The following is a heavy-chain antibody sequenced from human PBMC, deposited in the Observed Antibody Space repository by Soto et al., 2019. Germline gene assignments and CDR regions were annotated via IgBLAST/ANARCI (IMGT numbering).Heavy chain of an antibody. D-gene: IGHD4-4*01. CDR1: GFTFTSYG. J-gene: IGHJ6*02. Sequence: GSLTLSXAASGFTFTSYGMHWVRQAAGKGLEWMALILHDGSAEYYADSVKGRFTISRDNSKNTLYLQMNSLRAEDTAVYYCARSRDGYSFYFYYGMDGWGQGTTVTVSS. CDR3: ARSRDGYSFYFYYGMDG. V-gene: IGHV3-30*03. CDR2: ILHDGSAE.